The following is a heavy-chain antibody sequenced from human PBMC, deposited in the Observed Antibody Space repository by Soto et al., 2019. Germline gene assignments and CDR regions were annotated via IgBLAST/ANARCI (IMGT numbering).Heavy chain of an antibody. CDR2: IYHSGST. V-gene: IGHV4-38-2*01. J-gene: IGHJ4*02. CDR1: GYSINSGYY. CDR3: ARAGGSLYYFDY. D-gene: IGHD1-26*01. Sequence: PSETLSLTCAVSGYSINSGYYWGWIRQSPGKGLEWLGSIYHSGSTYYNPSLKSRVTIPVDTSKNQFSLKLSSVTAADTAVYYCARAGGSLYYFDYWGQGTQVTVSS.